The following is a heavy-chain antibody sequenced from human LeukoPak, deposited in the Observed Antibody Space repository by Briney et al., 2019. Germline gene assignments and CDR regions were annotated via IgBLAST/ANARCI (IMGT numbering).Heavy chain of an antibody. J-gene: IGHJ4*02. D-gene: IGHD3-10*01. V-gene: IGHV4-34*01. Sequence: SETLSLTCAVYGGSFSGYYWSWIRQPPGKGLEWIGEINHSGSTNYNPSLKSRVTISVDTSKNQFSLKLSSVTAADTAVYYCARGLRGDGFGGPGYFDYWGQGTLVTVSS. CDR2: INHSGST. CDR1: GGSFSGYY. CDR3: ARGLRGDGFGGPGYFDY.